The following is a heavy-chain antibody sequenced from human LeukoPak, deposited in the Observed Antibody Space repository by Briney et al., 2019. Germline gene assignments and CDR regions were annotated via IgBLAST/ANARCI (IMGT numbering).Heavy chain of an antibody. CDR2: ISSSSTYT. CDR3: ARARGMDDYGDFRIK. D-gene: IGHD4-17*01. CDR1: GFXFSDYY. Sequence: PGGSLRLSCAASGFXFSDYYMSWIRQAPGKGLEWISYISSSSTYTNYADSVKGRFTISRDNAKNSLSLQMNGLRAEDTAVYYCARARGMDDYGDFRIKWGQGTVVTVSS. J-gene: IGHJ4*02. V-gene: IGHV3-11*06.